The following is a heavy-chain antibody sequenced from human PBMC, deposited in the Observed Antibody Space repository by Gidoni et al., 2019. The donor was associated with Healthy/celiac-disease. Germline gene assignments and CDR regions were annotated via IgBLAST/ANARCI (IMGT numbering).Heavy chain of an antibody. CDR3: AKLLGGVGYYDGMDV. V-gene: IGHV3-23*01. CDR2: ISGSGGST. J-gene: IGHJ6*02. Sequence: EVQLLESGGGLVQPGGSLRLSCAASGFPFSSYAMSWVRQAPGKGLEWVSAISGSGGSTYYADSVKGRFTISRDNSKNTLYLQMNSLRAEDTAVYYCAKLLGGVGYYDGMDVWGQGTTVTVSS. D-gene: IGHD3-3*01. CDR1: GFPFSSYA.